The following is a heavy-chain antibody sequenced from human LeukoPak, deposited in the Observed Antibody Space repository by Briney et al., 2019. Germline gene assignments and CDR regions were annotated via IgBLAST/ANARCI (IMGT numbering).Heavy chain of an antibody. Sequence: SETLTLTCAVYGGSFSGYYWSWIRQHPGKGLEWIGYIYYSGSTYYNPSLKSRVTISVDTSKNQFSLKLSSVTAADTAVYYCARAGGVVAHPHFDYWGQGTLVTVSS. D-gene: IGHD3-16*01. J-gene: IGHJ4*02. V-gene: IGHV4-31*11. CDR1: GGSFSGYY. CDR3: ARAGGVVAHPHFDY. CDR2: IYYSGST.